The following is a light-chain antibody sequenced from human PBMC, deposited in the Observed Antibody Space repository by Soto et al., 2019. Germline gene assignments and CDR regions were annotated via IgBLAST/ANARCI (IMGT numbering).Light chain of an antibody. Sequence: DLQMTQSPSSLSASIGDRVTITCRASQSMSIYLNWYQQKPGKAPKLLIYASSSLQSGVPSRFSGSGSGTDFTLTIGSLQPEDFATYYCQQTYNAPFTFGPGTKVDVK. J-gene: IGKJ3*01. CDR2: ASS. CDR1: QSMSIY. CDR3: QQTYNAPFT. V-gene: IGKV1-39*01.